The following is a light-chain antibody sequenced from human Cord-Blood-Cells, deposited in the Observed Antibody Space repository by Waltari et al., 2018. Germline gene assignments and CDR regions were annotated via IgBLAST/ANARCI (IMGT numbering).Light chain of an antibody. CDR1: QSISSW. CDR2: KAS. Sequence: DIQLTQSPSTLSASVGDRVTITCRASQSISSWLAWYQQKPGKAPKLLIYKASSLESGGPSRFSGSGAGTEFTLTISSLQPDDCATYYCQQYNSYGTFGQGTKVEIK. J-gene: IGKJ1*01. CDR3: QQYNSYGT. V-gene: IGKV1-5*03.